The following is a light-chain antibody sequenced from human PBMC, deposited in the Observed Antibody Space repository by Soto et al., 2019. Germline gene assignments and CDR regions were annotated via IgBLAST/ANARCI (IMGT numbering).Light chain of an antibody. V-gene: IGKV3-20*01. J-gene: IGKJ3*01. CDR2: GAS. CDR3: QQYGSSPVT. CDR1: QSVSSSY. Sequence: EIVFMQSPGTLSLSPGERATLSCRASQSVSSSYLAWYQQKPGQAPRLLIYGASSRATGIPDRFSGSGSGTDFTLTISRLEPEDFAVYYCQQYGSSPVTFGPGTKVDIK.